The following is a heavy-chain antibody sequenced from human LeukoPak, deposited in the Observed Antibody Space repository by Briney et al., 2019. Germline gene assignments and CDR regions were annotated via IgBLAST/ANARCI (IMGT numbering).Heavy chain of an antibody. CDR3: ARTMVRGVNHYLDY. Sequence: ASVKVSCKASGYIFTSYYLHWVRQAPGQGLEWMGVINPNGGSTSYAQKLQGRVTVTGDTSTSTVYMELSGLRSEDAAIYYCARTMVRGVNHYLDYWGQGTLVTVSS. CDR1: GYIFTSYY. V-gene: IGHV1-46*01. CDR2: INPNGGST. J-gene: IGHJ4*02. D-gene: IGHD3-10*01.